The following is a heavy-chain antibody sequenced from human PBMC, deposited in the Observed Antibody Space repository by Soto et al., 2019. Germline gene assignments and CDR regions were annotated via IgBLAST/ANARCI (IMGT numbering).Heavy chain of an antibody. J-gene: IGHJ6*02. D-gene: IGHD2-15*01. V-gene: IGHV3-74*01. CDR3: AKDTAYAMDV. CDR2: NSDGSGT. CDR1: GFDFSNSW. Sequence: EVQLVESGGGLVQPGGSLRLSCAASGFDFSNSWIHWVRQGPGKGLVWVSHNSDGSGTTYADSVKGRFTISRDNAKNTVYLQMYSLRAEDTAVYYCAKDTAYAMDVWGQGTTVTVSS.